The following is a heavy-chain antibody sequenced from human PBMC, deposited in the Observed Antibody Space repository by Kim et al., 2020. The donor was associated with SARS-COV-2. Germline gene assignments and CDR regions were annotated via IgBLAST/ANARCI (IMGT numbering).Heavy chain of an antibody. J-gene: IGHJ3*02. Sequence: SETLSLTCAVSGGSISSDAYSWSWIRQPPGKGLEWIGYIYHSGSTYYNPSLKSRVTISVDRSKNQFSLKLSSVTAADTAVYYCASVGDTAIHDAFDIWG. CDR2: IYHSGST. D-gene: IGHD5-18*01. CDR3: ASVGDTAIHDAFDI. CDR1: GGSISSDAYS. V-gene: IGHV4-30-2*01.